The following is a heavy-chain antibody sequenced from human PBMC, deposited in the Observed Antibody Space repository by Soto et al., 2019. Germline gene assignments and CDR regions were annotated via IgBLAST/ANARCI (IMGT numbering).Heavy chain of an antibody. CDR2: IYYSGST. CDR3: ALRYDYVWGSYLREDAFDI. V-gene: IGHV4-39*01. Sequence: SETLSLTCTVSGGSISSSSYYWGWIRQPPGKGLEWIGSIYYSGSTYYNPSLKSRVTISVDTSKNQFSLKLSSVTAADTAVYYCALRYDYVWGSYLREDAFDIWGQGTMVTVSS. D-gene: IGHD3-16*02. CDR1: GGSISSSSYY. J-gene: IGHJ3*02.